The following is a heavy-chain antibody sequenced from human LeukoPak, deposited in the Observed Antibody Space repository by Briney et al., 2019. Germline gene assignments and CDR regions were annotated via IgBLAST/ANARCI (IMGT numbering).Heavy chain of an antibody. CDR3: AKDRRLYDILTPFDY. CDR1: GFTFSSYG. J-gene: IGHJ4*02. D-gene: IGHD3-9*01. CDR2: ISNDAGNY. Sequence: GRSLRLSCAASGFTFSSYGMHWVRQAPGKGLEWVALISNDAGNYYYADSVKGRFTISRDNSKNTLYLQMNSLRAEDTAVYFCAKDRRLYDILTPFDYWGQGTLVTVSS. V-gene: IGHV3-30*18.